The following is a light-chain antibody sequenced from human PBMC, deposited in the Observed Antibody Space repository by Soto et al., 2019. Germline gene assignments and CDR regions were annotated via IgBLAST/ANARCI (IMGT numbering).Light chain of an antibody. CDR1: QSVSSSY. CDR3: RQYGRT. V-gene: IGKV3-20*01. Sequence: EIVLTQSPGTLFLSPGERATLSCRASQSVSSSYLAWYQQKPGQAPRLLIYGASSRATGIPDRFSGSGSGTDFTLTISRLEPEDFAVYYCRQYGRTFGQGTKVEIK. CDR2: GAS. J-gene: IGKJ1*01.